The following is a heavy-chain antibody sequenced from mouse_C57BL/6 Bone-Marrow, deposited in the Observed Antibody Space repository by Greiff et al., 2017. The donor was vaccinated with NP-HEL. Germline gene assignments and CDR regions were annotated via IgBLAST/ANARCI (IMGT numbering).Heavy chain of an antibody. D-gene: IGHD1-1*01. V-gene: IGHV1-20*01. Sequence: VQLQQSGPELVKPGDSVKISCKASGYSFTGYFMNWVMQSHGKSLEWIGRINPYNGDTFYNQKFKGKATLTVDTSSSTAHMELRSLTSEDSAVYYCARDYGSRDFDLWGRGTTLTVSS. CDR2: INPYNGDT. CDR1: GYSFTGYF. J-gene: IGHJ2*01. CDR3: ARDYGSRDFDL.